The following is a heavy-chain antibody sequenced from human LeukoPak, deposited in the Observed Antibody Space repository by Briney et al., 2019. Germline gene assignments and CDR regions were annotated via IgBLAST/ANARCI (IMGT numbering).Heavy chain of an antibody. V-gene: IGHV4-34*01. D-gene: IGHD3-22*01. J-gene: IGHJ5*02. CDR1: GGSFSGYY. CDR2: INHSGST. CDR3: ARGLPKTMIVVVKRSFDP. Sequence: SETLSLTCAVYGGSFSGYYWSWIRQPPGKGLEWIGEINHSGSTNYNPSLKSRVTISVDTSKNQFSLKLSSVTAADTAVYYCARGLPKTMIVVVKRSFDPWGQGTLVTVSS.